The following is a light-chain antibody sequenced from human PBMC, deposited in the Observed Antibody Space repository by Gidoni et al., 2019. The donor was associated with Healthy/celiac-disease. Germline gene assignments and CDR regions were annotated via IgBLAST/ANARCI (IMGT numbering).Light chain of an antibody. CDR1: QSVSSY. CDR2: DAS. Sequence: EIVLTQSPATLSLSPGERATLSCRASQSVSSYLAWYQQKPGQAPRLLIYDASNRATGIPARFSGSGSGTDFTLTISSLEPEDFAVYYCQQRSTPITFGGXTKVEIK. CDR3: QQRSTPIT. J-gene: IGKJ4*01. V-gene: IGKV3-11*01.